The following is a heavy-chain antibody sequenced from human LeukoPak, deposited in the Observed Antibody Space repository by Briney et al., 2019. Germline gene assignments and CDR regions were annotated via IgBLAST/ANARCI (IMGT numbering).Heavy chain of an antibody. D-gene: IGHD3-10*01. V-gene: IGHV3-48*02. CDR1: GFTFSSYS. Sequence: GGSLRLSCAASGFTFSSYSMNWVRQAPGKGLEWVSYISNSSSTIYYADSVKGRFTISRDNAKNSLYLQMNSLRDEDTAVYYCARDGSPFTMVRGVRTYYFDYWGQGTLVTVSS. J-gene: IGHJ4*02. CDR3: ARDGSPFTMVRGVRTYYFDY. CDR2: ISNSSSTI.